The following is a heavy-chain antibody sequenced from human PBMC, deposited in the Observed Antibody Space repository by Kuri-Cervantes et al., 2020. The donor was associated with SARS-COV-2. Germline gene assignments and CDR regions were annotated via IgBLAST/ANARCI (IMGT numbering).Heavy chain of an antibody. CDR3: ARDDIVVVVAATRTRYYYYGMDV. CDR2: ISYDGSNK. CDR1: GFTFSGHW. Sequence: GESLKISCAASGFTFSGHWIHWVRQAPGKGLEWVAVISYDGSNKYYADSVKGRFTISRDNSKNSLYLQMNSLRAEDTAVYYCARDDIVVVVAATRTRYYYYGMDVWGQGTTVTVSS. J-gene: IGHJ6*02. V-gene: IGHV3-30*03. D-gene: IGHD2-15*01.